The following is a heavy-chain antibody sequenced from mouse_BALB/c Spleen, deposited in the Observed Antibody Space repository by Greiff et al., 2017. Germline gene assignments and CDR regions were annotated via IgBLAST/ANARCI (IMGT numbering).Heavy chain of an antibody. CDR3: ARRGTTASLFAY. CDR1: GYTFTSYW. CDR2: INPSNGRT. J-gene: IGHJ3*01. D-gene: IGHD1-2*01. Sequence: QVQLQHPGAELVKPGASVKLSCKASGYTFTSYWMHWVKQRPGQVLEWIGEINPSNGRTNYNEKFKSKATLTVDKSSSTAYMQLSSLTSEDSAVYYCARRGTTASLFAYWGQGTLVTVSA. V-gene: IGHV1S81*02.